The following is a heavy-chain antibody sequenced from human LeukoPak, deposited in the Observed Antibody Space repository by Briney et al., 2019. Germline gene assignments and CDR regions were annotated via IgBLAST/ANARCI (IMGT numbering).Heavy chain of an antibody. CDR1: GFTFSSYA. V-gene: IGHV3-23*01. D-gene: IGHD5-18*01. Sequence: PGGSLRLSCAASGFTFSSYAMSWVRQAPGKGLEWVSAISGSGGSTYHADSVKGRFTISRDNSKNTVYLQMSSLRAEDTAVYYCARTGHNYGTPLNYWGQGTLVTVSS. J-gene: IGHJ4*02. CDR3: ARTGHNYGTPLNY. CDR2: ISGSGGST.